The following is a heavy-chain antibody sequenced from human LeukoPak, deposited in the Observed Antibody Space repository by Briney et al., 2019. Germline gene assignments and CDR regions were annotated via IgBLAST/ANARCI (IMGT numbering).Heavy chain of an antibody. V-gene: IGHV1-2*02. J-gene: IGHJ3*02. CDR3: ARDGAFDI. CDR2: INPNSGVT. Sequence: ASVKVSCKASGYTFTDYYMHWVRQAPGQGLEWMGWINPNSGVTNYAQKFQGRVTLTRDTSISTAYMELSRLRTDDTAVYYCARDGAFDIWGQGTMVTVSS. CDR1: GYTFTDYY.